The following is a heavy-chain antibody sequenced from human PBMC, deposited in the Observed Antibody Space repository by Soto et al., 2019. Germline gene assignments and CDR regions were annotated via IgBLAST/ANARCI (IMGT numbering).Heavy chain of an antibody. Sequence: GGSLRLSCRVSGFTFNNSGMHWVRQAPGKGLEWMAVIPYDGSDKYYADSVKGRVIISRDNSKNTLNLEMNSLRAEDTAIYYCVKDRVPGAYGNYYGMDVWGQGTTVTVSS. CDR1: GFTFNNSG. CDR2: IPYDGSDK. D-gene: IGHD5-12*01. J-gene: IGHJ6*02. V-gene: IGHV3-30*18. CDR3: VKDRVPGAYGNYYGMDV.